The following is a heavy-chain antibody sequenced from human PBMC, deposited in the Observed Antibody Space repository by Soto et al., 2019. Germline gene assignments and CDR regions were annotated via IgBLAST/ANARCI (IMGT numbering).Heavy chain of an antibody. CDR2: ISYDGNNK. J-gene: IGHJ4*02. V-gene: IGHV3-30*03. CDR1: EFTLSKYA. Sequence: SGGALRLSCAASEFTLSKYALHLGRPAPGKGLQWLAVISYDGNNKYYADSVEGRFTISRDNSKNTVYLQMNSLRLEDTAVYYCARGPPYSDSYFDHWGQGTLVTVSS. CDR3: ARGPPYSDSYFDH. D-gene: IGHD4-17*01.